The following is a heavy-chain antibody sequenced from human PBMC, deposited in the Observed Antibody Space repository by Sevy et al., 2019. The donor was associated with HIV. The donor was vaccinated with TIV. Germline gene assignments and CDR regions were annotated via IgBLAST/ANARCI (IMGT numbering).Heavy chain of an antibody. J-gene: IGHJ6*02. Sequence: GGSLRLSCAASGFTFSSYGMHWVRQAPGKGLEWVAFIRYDGSNKYYADSVKGRFTISKDNSKNTLYLQMNSQRAKDTPVYYRANDSGDDNLTCDSEIDYYYGMDVWGQGTTVTVSS. CDR1: GFTFSSYG. V-gene: IGHV3-30*02. D-gene: IGHD3-9*01. CDR2: IRYDGSNK. CDR3: ANDSGDDNLTCDSEIDYYYGMDV.